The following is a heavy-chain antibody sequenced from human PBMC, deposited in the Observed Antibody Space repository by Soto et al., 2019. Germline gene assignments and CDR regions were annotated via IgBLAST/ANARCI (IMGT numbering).Heavy chain of an antibody. D-gene: IGHD5-18*01. V-gene: IGHV5-10-1*01. CDR2: IDPSDSYT. J-gene: IGHJ2*01. CDR1: GYSFTSHW. CDR3: ARGDTALSYWYFDL. Sequence: EVQLVQSGAEVKKAGESLRISCKGSGYSFTSHWISWVRQMPGKGLEWMGRIDPSDSYTSYSPSFQGHVTISADKSISTVYLQWSSLKASDTATYYCARGDTALSYWYFDLWGRGTLVTVSS.